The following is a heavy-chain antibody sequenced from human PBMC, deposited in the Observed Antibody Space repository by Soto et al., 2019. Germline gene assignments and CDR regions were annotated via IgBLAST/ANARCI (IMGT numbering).Heavy chain of an antibody. CDR2: IYYSGTT. CDR3: ARGMTGYYGGYYYYMDV. Sequence: SETLSLTCIVSGDSISSYYWSWIRQPPGKGLEWIGYIYYSGTTNYNPSLKSRVTISLDRSKNQFSLKLSSVTAADTALYYCARGMTGYYGGYYYYMDVWGKGTTVTVSS. J-gene: IGHJ6*03. CDR1: GDSISSYY. D-gene: IGHD3-9*01. V-gene: IGHV4-59*08.